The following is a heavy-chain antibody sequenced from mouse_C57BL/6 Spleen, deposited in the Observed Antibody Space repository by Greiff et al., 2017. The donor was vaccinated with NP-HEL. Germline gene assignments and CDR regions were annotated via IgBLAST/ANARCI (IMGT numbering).Heavy chain of an antibody. CDR3: TDITSYFDY. D-gene: IGHD1-1*01. CDR1: GFTFSNYW. J-gene: IGHJ2*01. V-gene: IGHV6-3*01. CDR2: IRLKSENYAT. Sequence: EVKVEESGGGLVQPGGSMKLSCVASGFTFSNYWMNWVRQSPDKGLEWVAQIRLKSENYATLYAESVKGRFTISRDDSKSSVYLQMNNLRADDTGIYYCTDITSYFDYWGQGTTLTVSS.